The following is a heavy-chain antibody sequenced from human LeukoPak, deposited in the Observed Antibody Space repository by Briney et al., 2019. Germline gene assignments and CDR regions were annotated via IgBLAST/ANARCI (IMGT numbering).Heavy chain of an antibody. V-gene: IGHV4-34*01. J-gene: IGHJ4*02. CDR3: AREGTYYDFWSGYRPKYYFDY. D-gene: IGHD3-3*01. Sequence: SETLSLTCAVYGGSFSGYYWSWIRQPPGKGLEWIGEINHSGSTNYNPSLKSRVTISVDTSKNQFSLKLSSVTAADTAVYYCAREGTYYDFWSGYRPKYYFDYWGQGTLVTVSS. CDR1: GGSFSGYY. CDR2: INHSGST.